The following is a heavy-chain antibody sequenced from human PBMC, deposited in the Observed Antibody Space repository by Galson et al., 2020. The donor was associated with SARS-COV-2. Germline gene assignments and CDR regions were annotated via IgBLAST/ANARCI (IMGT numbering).Heavy chain of an antibody. CDR3: AAGPVAGTGE. J-gene: IGHJ4*02. CDR2: INSSGST. CDR1: GGSFSGYY. V-gene: IGHV4-34*01. Sequence: SETLSLTCAVYGGSFSGYYWSWIRQPPGKGLEWIGEINSSGSTNYNPSLKSRVTISVDTSKNQFSLKLSSVTAADTVVYYCAAGPVAGTGEWGQGTLVTVSS. D-gene: IGHD6-19*01.